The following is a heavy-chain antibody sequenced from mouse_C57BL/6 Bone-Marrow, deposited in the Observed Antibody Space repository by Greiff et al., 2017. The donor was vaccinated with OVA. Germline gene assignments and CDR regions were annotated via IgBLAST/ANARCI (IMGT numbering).Heavy chain of an antibody. Sequence: QVQLQQSGVELVRPGTSVKVFCKASGYDFTNYLIEWVKQRLGKGFEWIGVINYGSGGTNYNEKFKGKVTLTADKSSSTAYIQLSSLTSEDSAVYFCARYRWLLSAMDYWGQGTSVTVSS. CDR2: INYGSGGT. CDR3: ARYRWLLSAMDY. D-gene: IGHD2-3*01. CDR1: GYDFTNYL. J-gene: IGHJ4*01. V-gene: IGHV1-54*01.